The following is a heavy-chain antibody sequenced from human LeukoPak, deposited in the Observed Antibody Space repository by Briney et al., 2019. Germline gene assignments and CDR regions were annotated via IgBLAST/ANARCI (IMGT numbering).Heavy chain of an antibody. CDR2: IYYSGST. CDR1: GGSISGYY. CDR3: ATSGLYYDILTGYSDTFDY. J-gene: IGHJ4*02. D-gene: IGHD3-9*01. V-gene: IGHV4-59*08. Sequence: SETLSLTCTVSGGSISGYYWSWIRQPPGKGLEWIGNIYYSGSTNYNPSLKSRVTISVDTSKNQFSLKLSSVTAADTAVYYCATSGLYYDILTGYSDTFDYWGQGTLVTVSS.